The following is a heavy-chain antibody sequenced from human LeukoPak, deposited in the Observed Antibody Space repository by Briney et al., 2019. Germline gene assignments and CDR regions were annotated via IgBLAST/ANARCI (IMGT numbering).Heavy chain of an antibody. CDR2: ISNYNGNT. Sequence: GASVKVSCKTSGYTLTHYGIIWVRQAPRQGLEWMGWISNYNGNTNYAQKFQGRVTITTDESTSTAYMELSSLRSEDTAVYYCARGTTLKDYFQHWGQGTLVTVSS. J-gene: IGHJ1*01. CDR3: ARGTTLKDYFQH. D-gene: IGHD2/OR15-2a*01. V-gene: IGHV1-18*01. CDR1: GYTLTHYG.